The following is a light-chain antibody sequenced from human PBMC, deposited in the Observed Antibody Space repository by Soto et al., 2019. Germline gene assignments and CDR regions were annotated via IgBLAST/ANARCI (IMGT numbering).Light chain of an antibody. CDR2: SNN. V-gene: IGLV1-44*01. CDR1: ISNIGSNT. J-gene: IGLJ2*01. CDR3: AAWDDSLNGVV. Sequence: QSVLTQPPSASGTPGQRVTISCSGSISNIGSNTVNCYQQLPGTAPKLLIYSNNHRPSGVPDRFSGSKSGTSASLAISGLQSEDEADYYCAAWDDSLNGVVFGGGTKLTVL.